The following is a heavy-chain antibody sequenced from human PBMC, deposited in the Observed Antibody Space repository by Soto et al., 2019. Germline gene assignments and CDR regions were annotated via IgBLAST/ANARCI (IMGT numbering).Heavy chain of an antibody. D-gene: IGHD3-3*01. Sequence: EVQLLESGGGLAQPGGSLRLSCAASGFTFSWHWMSWVRQAPGKGLEWVTNIKEDGSETYYADSVKGRFTVSRDNAKNSLSLEMRSLGEEDTARSDCARVYFWSGFWGFDSWGQGTLVTVSS. J-gene: IGHJ4*02. CDR2: IKEDGSET. V-gene: IGHV3-7*01. CDR1: GFTFSWHW. CDR3: ARVYFWSGFWGFDS.